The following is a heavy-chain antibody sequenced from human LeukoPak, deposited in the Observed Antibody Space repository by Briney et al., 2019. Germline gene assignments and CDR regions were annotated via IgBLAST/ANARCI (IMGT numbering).Heavy chain of an antibody. J-gene: IGHJ3*02. Sequence: PSQTLSLTCAVSGSSISSGGYSWSWIWQPPGKGLVWIGYIYHSGSTYYNPSLKSRVTISVDRSKNQFSLKLSSVTAADTAVYYCARAFRDDDDSSRPDAFDIWGQGTMVTVSS. V-gene: IGHV4-30-2*01. CDR3: ARAFRDDDDSSRPDAFDI. CDR1: GSSISSGGYS. CDR2: IYHSGST. D-gene: IGHD3-22*01.